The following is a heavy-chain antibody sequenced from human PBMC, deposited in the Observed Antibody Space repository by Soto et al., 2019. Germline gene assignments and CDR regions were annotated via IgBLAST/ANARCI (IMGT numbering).Heavy chain of an antibody. J-gene: IGHJ4*02. Sequence: EVQLLESGGGLVQPGGSLRLSCAASKFSFSTYAMSWVRQAPGKGLGWVSAISNSGDNTYYTESVKGRFTISRDNSKNTRYLKMNSLPADDTAVYYCAKGRGGDYGGSFDYWGQGTLVTVSS. V-gene: IGHV3-23*01. CDR2: ISNSGDNT. CDR1: KFSFSTYA. CDR3: AKGRGGDYGGSFDY. D-gene: IGHD4-17*01.